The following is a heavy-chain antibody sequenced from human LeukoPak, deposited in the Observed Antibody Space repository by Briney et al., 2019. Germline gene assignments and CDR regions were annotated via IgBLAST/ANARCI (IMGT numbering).Heavy chain of an antibody. V-gene: IGHV1-46*01. Sequence: ASVKVSCKASGYTFTSCYMHWVRQAPGQGLEWMGIINPSGGSTSYAQKFQGRVTMTRDMSTSTVYMELSSLRSEDTAVYYCATRRDGYNSLGYWGQGTLVTVSS. CDR2: INPSGGST. J-gene: IGHJ4*02. D-gene: IGHD5-24*01. CDR3: ATRRDGYNSLGY. CDR1: GYTFTSCY.